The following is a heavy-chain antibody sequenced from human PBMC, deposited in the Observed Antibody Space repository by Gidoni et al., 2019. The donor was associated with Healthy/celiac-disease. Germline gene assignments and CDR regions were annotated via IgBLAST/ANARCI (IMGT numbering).Heavy chain of an antibody. CDR1: GIIFSSCA. CDR3: AKVDSDCDCLTY. J-gene: IGHJ4*02. V-gene: IGHV3-23*01. CDR2: ISSSGGST. D-gene: IGHD5-12*01. Sequence: EVQLLESGGGLVQPGGYLILSCAASGIIFSSCAMSWVRQAPGKGLEWVSAISSSGGSTYYAGSVKGRFTISRDNSKNALYLQMSSLGAEDTAVYYCAKVDSDCDCLTYWGQGTLVTVSS.